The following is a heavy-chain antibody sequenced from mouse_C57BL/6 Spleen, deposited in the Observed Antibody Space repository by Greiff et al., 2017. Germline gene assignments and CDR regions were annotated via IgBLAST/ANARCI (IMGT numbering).Heavy chain of an antibody. J-gene: IGHJ4*01. Sequence: QVQLQQPGAELVLPGASVMLSCKASGYTFTSYWLHWVKQRPGHGLEWVGEIDPSDSYTNYNQKFQGKSTCTVDKSSSTAYMQLSSLTSEDSSVYYCARVGYYGSSYPDYYAMDYWGQGTSVTGSS. CDR3: ARVGYYGSSYPDYYAMDY. CDR1: GYTFTSYW. V-gene: IGHV1-69*01. CDR2: IDPSDSYT. D-gene: IGHD1-1*01.